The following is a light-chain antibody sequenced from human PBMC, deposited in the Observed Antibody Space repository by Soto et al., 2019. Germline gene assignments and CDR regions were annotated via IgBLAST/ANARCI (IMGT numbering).Light chain of an antibody. CDR2: GSF. CDR3: QQYYNWPPIT. Sequence: EIVLTQSPGTLSLSPGESATLSCRASQSVDNNVAWYQQKPGQAPRLLIVGSFARATGIPARFSGSGSGSEFTLTISGLQSEDFAVYCCQQYYNWPPITFGQGTRLEIK. CDR1: QSVDNN. V-gene: IGKV3-15*01. J-gene: IGKJ5*01.